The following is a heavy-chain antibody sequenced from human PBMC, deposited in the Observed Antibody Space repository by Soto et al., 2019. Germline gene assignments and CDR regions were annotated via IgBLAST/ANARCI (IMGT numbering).Heavy chain of an antibody. D-gene: IGHD1-7*01. J-gene: IGHJ6*02. CDR2: IYSGDST. CDR1: GFTVSSSY. Sequence: EVQLVESGGGLVQPGGSLRLSCAASGFTVSSSYMSWVRQAPGKGLEWVSVIYSGDSTYYADSVKGRFTISRDNSKNTLYLQMNSLRAEDTAVYYCARDRRTTAGMDVWGLGTTVTVSS. V-gene: IGHV3-66*01. CDR3: ARDRRTTAGMDV.